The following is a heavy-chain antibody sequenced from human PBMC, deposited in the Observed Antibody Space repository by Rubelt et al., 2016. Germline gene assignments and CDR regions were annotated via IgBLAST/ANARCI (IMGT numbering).Heavy chain of an antibody. D-gene: IGHD5/OR15-5a*01. V-gene: IGHV3-15*01. CDR3: TTGGLSH. Sequence: EVQLVESGGGLVKPGGSLRLSCAASGFTFSDAWMGWVRQAPGKGLEWVGLIKSRSDGGTTDYAAPVKGRFTISRDDSYKPLYLQMKSLKTEDTAVYYCTTGGLSHWGQGTLVTVSS. J-gene: IGHJ4*02. CDR1: GFTFSDAW. CDR2: IKSRSDGGTT.